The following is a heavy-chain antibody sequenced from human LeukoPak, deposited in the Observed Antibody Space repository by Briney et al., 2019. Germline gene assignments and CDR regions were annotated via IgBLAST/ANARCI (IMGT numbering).Heavy chain of an antibody. Sequence: PGGSLRLSCAASGFTFISYWMHWVRQAPGKGLVWVSRINTGGSTTDYADSVKGRFTISRDNAKNTLYLQMNSLRAEDTAVYYCSRDLRGRDDYWGQGILVIVSS. CDR3: SRDLRGRDDY. V-gene: IGHV3-74*01. D-gene: IGHD5-24*01. J-gene: IGHJ4*02. CDR1: GFTFISYW. CDR2: INTGGSTT.